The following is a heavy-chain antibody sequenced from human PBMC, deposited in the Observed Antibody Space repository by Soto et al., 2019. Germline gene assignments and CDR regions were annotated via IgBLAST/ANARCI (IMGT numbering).Heavy chain of an antibody. CDR2: IYYSGNT. CDR3: ARSTPDTFDI. V-gene: IGHV4-59*08. CDR1: GGSLSSYY. Sequence: SETLSLTRALFGGSLSSYYWRWVRQPPGKGLQWIGYIYYSGNTNYNPSLKSRVTISVDTSKNQFSLKLSSVTAADTAVYYCARSTPDTFDIWGQGTMVTVSS. J-gene: IGHJ3*02.